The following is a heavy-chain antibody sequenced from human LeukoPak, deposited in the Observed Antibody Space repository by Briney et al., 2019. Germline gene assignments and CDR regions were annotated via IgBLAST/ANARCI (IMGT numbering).Heavy chain of an antibody. Sequence: ASVTVSCKASGYTFTGYYMHWVRQAPGQGLEWMGWINPNSGGTNYAQKFQGRVTMTRDTSISTAYMELSRLRSDDTAVYYCARDHVNLVVVAATVWFDPWGQGTLVTVSS. CDR2: INPNSGGT. CDR1: GYTFTGYY. J-gene: IGHJ5*02. D-gene: IGHD2-15*01. V-gene: IGHV1-2*02. CDR3: ARDHVNLVVVAATVWFDP.